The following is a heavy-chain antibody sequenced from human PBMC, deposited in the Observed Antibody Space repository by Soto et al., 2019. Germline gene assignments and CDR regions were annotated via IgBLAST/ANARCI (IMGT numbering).Heavy chain of an antibody. D-gene: IGHD2-15*01. J-gene: IGHJ4*02. CDR2: ISGSGGST. CDR1: GFTFSSYA. Sequence: GGSLRLSCAASGFTFSSYAMSWVRQAPGKGLEWVSAISGSGGSTYYADSVKGRFTISRDNSKNTLYLQMNSLRAEDTAVYYCAKLGVARYCSGGSCYFDYWGQGTLVTVSS. CDR3: AKLGVARYCSGGSCYFDY. V-gene: IGHV3-23*01.